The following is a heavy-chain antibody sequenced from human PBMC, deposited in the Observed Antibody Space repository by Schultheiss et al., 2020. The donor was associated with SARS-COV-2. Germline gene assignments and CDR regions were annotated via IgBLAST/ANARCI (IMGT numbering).Heavy chain of an antibody. J-gene: IGHJ6*02. CDR2: ISSSSSYI. V-gene: IGHV3-11*06. D-gene: IGHD6-13*01. Sequence: GGSLRLSCAASGFTFSDYYMTWIRQAPGKGLEWVSSISSSSSYIYYADSVKGRFTISRDNAKNSLYLQMNSLRAEDTAVYYCAREQQLKYYYGMDVWGQGTTVTVSS. CDR3: AREQQLKYYYGMDV. CDR1: GFTFSDYY.